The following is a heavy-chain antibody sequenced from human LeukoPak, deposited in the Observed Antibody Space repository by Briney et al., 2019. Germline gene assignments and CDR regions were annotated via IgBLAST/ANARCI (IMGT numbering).Heavy chain of an antibody. Sequence: PGGSLRLSCAASGFTFSNYAMTWVRQAPGKGLEWVSAITATSDTTYYVDSVKGRFTISRDNSKDTLYLQMNSPRAEDTALYYCAKRRSYSGYDIDYWGQGTLVTVSS. CDR3: AKRRSYSGYDIDY. CDR2: ITATSDTT. CDR1: GFTFSNYA. D-gene: IGHD5-12*01. V-gene: IGHV3-23*01. J-gene: IGHJ4*02.